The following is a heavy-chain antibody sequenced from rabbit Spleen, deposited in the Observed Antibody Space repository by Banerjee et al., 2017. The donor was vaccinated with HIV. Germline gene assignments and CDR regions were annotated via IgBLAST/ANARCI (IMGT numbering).Heavy chain of an antibody. J-gene: IGHJ4*01. CDR2: IYAGASST. V-gene: IGHV1S40*01. CDR1: GVSFSGSSY. Sequence: QSLEESGGDLVKPGASLTLTCTASGVSFSGSSYMCWVRQAPGKGLEWIACIYAGASSTYYASWAKGRFTISKTSSTTVTLQMTSLTAADTATYLCARDLVAVIGWNFNLWGPGTLVTVS. D-gene: IGHD1-1*01. CDR3: ARDLVAVIGWNFNL.